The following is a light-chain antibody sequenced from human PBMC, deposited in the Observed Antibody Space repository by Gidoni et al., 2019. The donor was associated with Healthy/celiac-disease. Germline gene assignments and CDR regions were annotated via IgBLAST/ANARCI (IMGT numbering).Light chain of an antibody. V-gene: IGKV1-NL1*01. CDR3: QQYYSTPWT. CDR2: AAA. Sequence: DIQMTQSPSSLSASVGDRVTITCRASQGISNSLAWYQQKPGKPPKLLLDAAARLESGVPSRVSGSGSGTDYTLTISSLQPEDFATYYCQQYYSTPWTFXQXTKVEIK. J-gene: IGKJ1*01. CDR1: QGISNS.